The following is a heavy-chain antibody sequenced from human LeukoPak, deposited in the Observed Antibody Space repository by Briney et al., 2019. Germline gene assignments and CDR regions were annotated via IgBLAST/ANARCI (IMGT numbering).Heavy chain of an antibody. Sequence: PSETLSLTCTVSGDSITSGGYYWSWIRQLPGKGLEWIGYISYSGSTYYNPSLKSRVNMSVDTSKNQFSLKLSSVTAADTAVYYCARYSAAGMWDYYMDVWGKGTTVTVSS. CDR3: ARYSAAGMWDYYMDV. D-gene: IGHD3-10*01. V-gene: IGHV4-31*03. J-gene: IGHJ6*03. CDR2: ISYSGST. CDR1: GDSITSGGYY.